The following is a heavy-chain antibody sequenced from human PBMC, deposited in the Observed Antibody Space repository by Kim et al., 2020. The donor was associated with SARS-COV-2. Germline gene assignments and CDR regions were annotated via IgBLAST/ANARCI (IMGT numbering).Heavy chain of an antibody. CDR2: IYYSGST. D-gene: IGHD3-3*01. CDR3: ARSGLKRITIFGVDPHDGNAFDI. V-gene: IGHV4-39*01. CDR1: GGSISSSSYY. Sequence: SETLSLTCTVSGGSISSSSYYWGWIRQPPGKGLEWIGSIYYSGSTYYNPSLKSRVTISVDTSKNQFSLKLSSVTAADTAVYHCARSGLKRITIFGVDPHDGNAFDIWGQGTMVTVSS. J-gene: IGHJ3*02.